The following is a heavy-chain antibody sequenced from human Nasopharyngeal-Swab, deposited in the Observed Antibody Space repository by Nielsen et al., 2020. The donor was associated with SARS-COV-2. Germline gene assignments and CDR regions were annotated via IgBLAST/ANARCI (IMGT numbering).Heavy chain of an antibody. CDR3: ARDSTPVYYYMDV. V-gene: IGHV4-59*01. CDR2: IYYSGST. CDR1: GGSISSYY. Sequence: GSLRLSCTVSGGSISSYYWSWIRQPPGKGLEWIGYIYYSGSTNYNPSLKSRVTISVDTSKNQFSLKLSSVTAADTAVYYCARDSTPVYYYMDVWGKGTTVTVSS. J-gene: IGHJ6*03. D-gene: IGHD2-15*01.